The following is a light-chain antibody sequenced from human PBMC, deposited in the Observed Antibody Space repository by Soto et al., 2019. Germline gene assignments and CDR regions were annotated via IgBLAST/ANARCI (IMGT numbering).Light chain of an antibody. Sequence: DIQMTQSPSSLSASVRYRVTITCRASQSISSYLNWYQQKPGKAPKLLIYAASNLQSGVPSRFSGSGSGTDFTLSISSPQPEDFATYYCQQSYRTPLFGPGTKVDTK. J-gene: IGKJ3*01. CDR2: AAS. CDR3: QQSYRTPL. V-gene: IGKV1-39*01. CDR1: QSISSY.